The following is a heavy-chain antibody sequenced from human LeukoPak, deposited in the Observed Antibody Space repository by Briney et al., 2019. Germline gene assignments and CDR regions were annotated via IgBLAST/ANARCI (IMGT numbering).Heavy chain of an antibody. J-gene: IGHJ4*02. V-gene: IGHV1-2*02. CDR1: GYTFTGYY. D-gene: IGHD5-24*01. CDR3: ARGGRAGWLQLPNY. CDR2: INPNSGGT. Sequence: ASVKVSCKACGYTFTGYYMHWVRQAPGQGLEWMGWINPNSGGTNYAQKFQGRVTMTRDTSISTAYMELSRLRSDGTAVYYCARGGRAGWLQLPNYCGQGTLVTVSS.